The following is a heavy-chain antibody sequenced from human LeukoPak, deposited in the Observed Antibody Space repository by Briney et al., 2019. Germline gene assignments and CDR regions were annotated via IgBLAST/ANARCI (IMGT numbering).Heavy chain of an antibody. V-gene: IGHV3-74*01. J-gene: IGHJ5*02. Sequence: PSGGSLRLSCAASGFTLSSYWMHWARQTPGKGLVWVSRMSSDESTTNYADSVRGRFTISRDNAKNALYLQMNNLRAEDTAIYFCARGRGPYGWFDPWGQGTLVTVSS. CDR1: GFTLSSYW. CDR3: ARGRGPYGWFDP. D-gene: IGHD3-10*01. CDR2: MSSDESTT.